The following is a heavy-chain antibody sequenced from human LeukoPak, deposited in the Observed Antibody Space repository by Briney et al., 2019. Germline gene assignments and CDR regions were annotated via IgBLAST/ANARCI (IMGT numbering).Heavy chain of an antibody. CDR2: IYPSDSDT. D-gene: IGHD2-2*01. V-gene: IGHV5-51*01. Sequence: GESLKISCKGSGYSFTSYWIGWVRQMPGKGLEWMGIIYPSDSDTRYSPSFQGQVTISADKSISTAYLQWSSLKASDTAMYYCARIGYCSSTSCFPFDYWGQGTLVTVSS. CDR3: ARIGYCSSTSCFPFDY. J-gene: IGHJ4*02. CDR1: GYSFTSYW.